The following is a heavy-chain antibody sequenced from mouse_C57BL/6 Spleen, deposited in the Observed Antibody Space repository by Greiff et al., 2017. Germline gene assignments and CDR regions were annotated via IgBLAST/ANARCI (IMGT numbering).Heavy chain of an antibody. CDR2: ISDGGSYT. D-gene: IGHD3-2*02. J-gene: IGHJ4*01. V-gene: IGHV5-4*01. Sequence: EVQRVESGGGLVKPGGSLKLSCAASGFTFSSYAMSWVRQTPEKRLEWVATISDGGSYTYYPDNVKGRFTISRDNAKNNLYLQMSHLKSEDTAMYYCARYSSVYAMDYWGQGTSVTVSS. CDR3: ARYSSVYAMDY. CDR1: GFTFSSYA.